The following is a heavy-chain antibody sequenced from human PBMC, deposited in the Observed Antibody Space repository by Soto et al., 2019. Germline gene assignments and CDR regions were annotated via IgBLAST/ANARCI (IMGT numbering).Heavy chain of an antibody. CDR3: ARQPGSGTFDYFDP. J-gene: IGHJ5*02. V-gene: IGHV5-51*01. CDR1: VYSFISYW. D-gene: IGHD3-10*01. Sequence: GESLKISCYGSVYSFISYWIGWVRQMPGKGLEWIGIIYPGDSDTRYSPSFQDQVTISADKSTSSAYLQWSSLKASDTAMYYCARQPGSGTFDYFDPWGQGTLVTVSS. CDR2: IYPGDSDT.